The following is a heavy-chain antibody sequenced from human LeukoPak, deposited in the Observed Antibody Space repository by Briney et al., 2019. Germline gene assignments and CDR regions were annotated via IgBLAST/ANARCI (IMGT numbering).Heavy chain of an antibody. V-gene: IGHV1-69*06. CDR3: ARVAVVPAATVWAFDI. CDR1: GGTFSSYA. D-gene: IGHD2-2*01. J-gene: IGHJ3*02. Sequence: SVKVSCKASGGTFSSYAISWVRQAPGQGLEWMGGIIPIFGTANYAQKFQGRVTITADKSTSTAYMELSSLRSEDTAVYYCARVAVVPAATVWAFDIWGQGTMVTVSS. CDR2: IIPIFGTA.